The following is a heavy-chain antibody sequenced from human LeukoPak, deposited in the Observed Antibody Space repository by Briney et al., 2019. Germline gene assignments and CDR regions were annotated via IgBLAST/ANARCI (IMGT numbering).Heavy chain of an antibody. CDR2: INPNSGGT. V-gene: IGHV1-2*02. D-gene: IGHD3-16*01. Sequence: GASVKVSCKASGYTFTGYYMHWVRQAPGQGLEWMGWINPNSGGTNYAQKFQGRVTMTRDTSISTAYMELSRLRSDDTAVYYCARGVSDYVWGTGYWGQGTLVTVSS. CDR3: ARGVSDYVWGTGY. CDR1: GYTFTGYY. J-gene: IGHJ4*02.